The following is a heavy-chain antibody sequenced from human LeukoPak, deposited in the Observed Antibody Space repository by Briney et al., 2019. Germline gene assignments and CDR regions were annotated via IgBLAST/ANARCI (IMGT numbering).Heavy chain of an antibody. CDR2: INWNSGTI. CDR3: ARDRFRYCSGAYCSHFEF. V-gene: IGHV3-9*03. J-gene: IGHJ4*02. D-gene: IGHD2-15*01. CDR1: GFIFDDYA. Sequence: PGGSLRLSCAASGFIFDDYAMHWVRQAPGKGLDWVSGINWNSGTIGYADSVKGRFTISRDNAKNSLYLQMNSLRADDMAFYYCARDRFRYCSGAYCSHFEFWGQGTLVSVSS.